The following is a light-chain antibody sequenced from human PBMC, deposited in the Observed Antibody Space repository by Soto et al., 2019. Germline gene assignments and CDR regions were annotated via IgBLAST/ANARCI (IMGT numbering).Light chain of an antibody. CDR2: DAS. CDR3: QQSDNFPPT. CDR1: QNISNY. V-gene: IGKV1-33*01. Sequence: DIQMTQSPSSLSASVEDRVTITCQASQNISNYLNSYQQKPGKPPKLLIYDASKLETGVPSRFSGSGSGTDFTFTISSLQPEDIATYYCQQSDNFPPTFGPATKVAIK. J-gene: IGKJ3*01.